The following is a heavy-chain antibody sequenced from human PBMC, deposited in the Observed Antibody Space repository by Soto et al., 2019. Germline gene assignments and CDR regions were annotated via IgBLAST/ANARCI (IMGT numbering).Heavy chain of an antibody. Sequence: PSETLSLTCAVYGGSFSGYYWSWIRQPPGKGLEWIGEINHSGSTNYNPSLKSRVTISVDTSKNQFSLKLSSVTAADTAVYYCARVVVAATRFYYYYMDVWGKGTTVTV. CDR3: ARVVVAATRFYYYYMDV. D-gene: IGHD2-15*01. V-gene: IGHV4-34*01. CDR2: INHSGST. J-gene: IGHJ6*03. CDR1: GGSFSGYY.